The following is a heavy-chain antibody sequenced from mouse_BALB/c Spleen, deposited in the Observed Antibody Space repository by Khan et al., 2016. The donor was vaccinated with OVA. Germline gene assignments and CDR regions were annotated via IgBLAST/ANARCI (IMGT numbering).Heavy chain of an antibody. D-gene: IGHD2-1*01. J-gene: IGHJ1*01. V-gene: IGHV5-17*02. CDR1: GFTFSSFG. CDR2: ISSGSSTI. CDR3: ARSGGNFHWYFDV. Sequence: DVQLVESGGGLVQPGGSRKLSCAASGFTFSSFGMHWVRQAPKKGLEWVAYISSGSSTIYYVDTVKGRFTISRDSPKHTLFLQMTSLRSEDTAMYYCARSGGNFHWYFDVWGAGTSVTVSS.